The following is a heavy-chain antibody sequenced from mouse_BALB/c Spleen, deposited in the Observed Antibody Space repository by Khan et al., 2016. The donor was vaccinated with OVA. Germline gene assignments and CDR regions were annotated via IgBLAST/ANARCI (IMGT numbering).Heavy chain of an antibody. CDR1: GYTFTDYA. V-gene: IGHV1S137*01. J-gene: IGHJ3*01. Sequence: QVQLQQSGAELVRPGVSVKISCKGSGYTFTDYAMHWVKQSHAKSLEWIGVISTYYGDADYNQKFKGKATMTVDKSSSTAYMALARLTSEDSAIYYWSRGSGNSRFAYWGQGTLVTVSA. CDR3: SRGSGNSRFAY. D-gene: IGHD1-3*01. CDR2: ISTYYGDA.